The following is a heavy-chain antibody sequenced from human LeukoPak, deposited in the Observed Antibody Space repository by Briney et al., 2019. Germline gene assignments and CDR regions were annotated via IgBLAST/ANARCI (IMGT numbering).Heavy chain of an antibody. CDR3: ARWALKSAFDL. J-gene: IGHJ3*01. CDR1: GGSISGYH. Sequence: SETLSLTCTVSGGSISGYHWSWIRQAPGKGLEWIGYMYHSGSGNYNPSLRSRVTISVDTSKNQFSLDVSSVTAADTAVYYCARWALKSAFDLWGQGTTVTVSS. CDR2: MYHSGSG. V-gene: IGHV4-59*01.